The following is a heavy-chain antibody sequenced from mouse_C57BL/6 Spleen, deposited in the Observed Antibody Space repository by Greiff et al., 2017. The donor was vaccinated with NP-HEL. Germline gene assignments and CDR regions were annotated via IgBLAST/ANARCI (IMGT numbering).Heavy chain of an antibody. CDR1: GYTFTDYE. J-gene: IGHJ4*01. Sequence: QVQLQQSGAELVRPGASVTLSCKASGYTFTDYEMHWVKQTPVHGLEWIGAIDPETGGTAYNQKFKGKAILTADKSSSTAYMELRSLTSEDSAVYYCTRYHYGSPYAMDYWGQGTSVTVSS. V-gene: IGHV1-15*01. CDR3: TRYHYGSPYAMDY. CDR2: IDPETGGT. D-gene: IGHD1-1*01.